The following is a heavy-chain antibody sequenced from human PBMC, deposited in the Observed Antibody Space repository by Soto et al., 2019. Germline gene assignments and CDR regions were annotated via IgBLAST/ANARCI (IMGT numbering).Heavy chain of an antibody. CDR1: GDSINKYQ. V-gene: IGHV4-59*08. D-gene: IGHD3-22*01. CDR2: FYFST. Sequence: QVQLQESGPGLVKPSETLSLTCTVSGDSINKYQWSWVRQPPGKGLEWIGCFYFSTNYNPALNSRVTISVDRSKNHFSLNLTSVTAADTAVYFCARSNTRYSSPDYWGQGTLVTVSS. J-gene: IGHJ4*02. CDR3: ARSNTRYSSPDY.